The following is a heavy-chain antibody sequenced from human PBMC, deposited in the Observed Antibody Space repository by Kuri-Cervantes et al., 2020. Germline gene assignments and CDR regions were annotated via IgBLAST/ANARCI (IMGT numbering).Heavy chain of an antibody. Sequence: ASVKVSCKASGYTFTSYAMHWVRQAPGQRLEWMGWINAGNGNTKYSQKFQGRVTITRDTSASTAYMELSSLRSEDTAVYYCAKDSGSSGYFAESDYWGQGTLVTVSS. CDR2: INAGNGNT. CDR3: AKDSGSSGYFAESDY. CDR1: GYTFTSYA. J-gene: IGHJ4*02. D-gene: IGHD3-22*01. V-gene: IGHV1-3*01.